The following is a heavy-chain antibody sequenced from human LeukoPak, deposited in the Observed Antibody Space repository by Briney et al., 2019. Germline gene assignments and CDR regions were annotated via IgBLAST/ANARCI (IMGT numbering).Heavy chain of an antibody. J-gene: IGHJ4*02. V-gene: IGHV3-48*03. CDR3: ANPYSSNWGRFEY. Sequence: PGGSLRLSCAASGFTFSSYEMNWVRQAPGKGLEWVSYISSSGTTIYYADSVKGRFTISRDNAKNSLYLQMNSLRAEDTAVYYCANPYSSNWGRFEYWGQGTLVTVSS. CDR2: ISSSGTTI. D-gene: IGHD6-13*01. CDR1: GFTFSSYE.